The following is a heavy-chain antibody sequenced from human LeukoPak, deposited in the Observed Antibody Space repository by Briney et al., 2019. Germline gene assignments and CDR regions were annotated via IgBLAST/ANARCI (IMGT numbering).Heavy chain of an antibody. Sequence: PGGSLRLSCAASGFTVSSNYMSWVRQAPGKGLEWVSVIYSGGSTYYADSVKGRFTISRDNSKNTLYLQMNSLRVDDTAIYYCVGEVGSRQMNSWGQGTLVTVSS. CDR2: IYSGGST. V-gene: IGHV3-53*01. D-gene: IGHD1-26*01. CDR1: GFTVSSNY. CDR3: VGEVGSRQMNS. J-gene: IGHJ4*02.